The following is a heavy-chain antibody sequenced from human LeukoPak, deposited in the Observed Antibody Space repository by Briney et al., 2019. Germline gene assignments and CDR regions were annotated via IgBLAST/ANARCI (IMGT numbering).Heavy chain of an antibody. J-gene: IGHJ1*01. CDR1: TGSISSRTYF. V-gene: IGHV4-39*07. CDR2: FYYSGGT. D-gene: IGHD5-12*01. Sequence: SETLSLTCTVSTGSISSRTYFWGWIRQPPGTGLQWIGSFYYSGGTFYNPSLKSRVTISADTSMNQFSLKLSSVTAADTAVYYCARFHVDMTGVEHWGQGTLVTVSS. CDR3: ARFHVDMTGVEH.